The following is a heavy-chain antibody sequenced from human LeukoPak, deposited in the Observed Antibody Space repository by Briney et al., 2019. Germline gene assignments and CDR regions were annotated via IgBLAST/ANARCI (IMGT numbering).Heavy chain of an antibody. J-gene: IGHJ6*02. CDR2: IYYSGST. D-gene: IGHD6-13*01. CDR3: ARDPTEGSSWTGDYYYGMDV. V-gene: IGHV4-39*07. CDR1: GGSINSSGYY. Sequence: SETLSLTCTVSGGSINSSGYYWVWIRQPPGKGLEWIGNIYYSGSTYYNPSLKSRVTISVDTSKNQFSLKLSSVTAADTAVYYCARDPTEGSSWTGDYYYGMDVWGQGTTVTVSS.